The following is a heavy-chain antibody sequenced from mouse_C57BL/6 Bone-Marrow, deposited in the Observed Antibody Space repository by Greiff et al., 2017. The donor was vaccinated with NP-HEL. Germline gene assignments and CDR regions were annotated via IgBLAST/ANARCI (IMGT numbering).Heavy chain of an antibody. CDR3: TRAHGSSFRGYAMDY. CDR2: LSSGGDYI. CDR1: GFTFSSYA. D-gene: IGHD1-1*01. J-gene: IGHJ4*01. V-gene: IGHV5-9-1*02. Sequence: EVQRVESGEGLVKPGGSLKLSCAASGFTFSSYAMSWVRQTPEKRLEWVAYLSSGGDYIYYADTVKGRFTISRDNARNTLYLQMSSLKSEDTAMYYCTRAHGSSFRGYAMDYWGQGTSVTVSS.